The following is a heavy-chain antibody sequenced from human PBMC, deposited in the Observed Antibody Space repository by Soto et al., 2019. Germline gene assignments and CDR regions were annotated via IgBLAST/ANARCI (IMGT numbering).Heavy chain of an antibody. Sequence: ASVKVSCKASGYTFTSYDINWVRQATGQGLEWMGWMNPNSGNTGYAQKFQGRVTMTRNTSISTAYMELSSLRSEDTAVYYCALRLECTSCYLSGYYYYYMDVWGKGTTVTVSS. CDR3: ALRLECTSCYLSGYYYYYMDV. V-gene: IGHV1-8*01. D-gene: IGHD2-2*01. CDR1: GYTFTSYD. J-gene: IGHJ6*03. CDR2: MNPNSGNT.